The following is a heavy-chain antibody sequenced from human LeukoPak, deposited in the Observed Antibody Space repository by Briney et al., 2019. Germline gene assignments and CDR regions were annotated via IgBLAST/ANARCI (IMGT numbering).Heavy chain of an antibody. V-gene: IGHV1-2*02. J-gene: IGHJ4*02. D-gene: IGHD2-15*01. CDR3: ARDRERGTRAALYYFDY. CDR1: GYTFTGYY. Sequence: ASVKVSCKASGYTFTGYYMHWVRQAPGQGLEWMGWINPNSGGTNYAQKFQGRVTLTRDTSTSTVYMELSSLRSEDTAVYYCARDRERGTRAALYYFDYWGQGTLVTVSP. CDR2: INPNSGGT.